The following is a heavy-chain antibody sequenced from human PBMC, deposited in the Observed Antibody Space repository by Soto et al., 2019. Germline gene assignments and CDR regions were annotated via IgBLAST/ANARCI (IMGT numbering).Heavy chain of an antibody. D-gene: IGHD6-13*01. J-gene: IGHJ6*02. CDR2: MNPNSGNT. CDR1: GYTFTSYD. V-gene: IGHV1-8*01. CDR3: ARSAADEYGMDA. Sequence: ASVKVSCKASGYTFTSYDINWVRQATGQGLEWMGWMNPNSGNTGYAQKFQGRVTMTRNTSISTAYMELSSLRSEDTAVYYCARSAADEYGMDAWGQGTTVTVSS.